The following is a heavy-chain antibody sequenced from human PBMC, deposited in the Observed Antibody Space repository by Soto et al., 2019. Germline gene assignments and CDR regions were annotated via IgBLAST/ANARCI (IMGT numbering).Heavy chain of an antibody. V-gene: IGHV1-69*01. D-gene: IGHD2-2*01. Sequence: QVQLVQSGAEVKKPGSSVKVSCKASGGTFSSYAISWVRQAPGQGLEWMGGIIPIFGTANYAQKFQGRVTIASDESTSTAYMGMSSLRAEDMAVYYCARRNCSSASCYEDYYYGMDVWGQGTTVTVSS. CDR3: ARRNCSSASCYEDYYYGMDV. J-gene: IGHJ6*02. CDR2: IIPIFGTA. CDR1: GGTFSSYA.